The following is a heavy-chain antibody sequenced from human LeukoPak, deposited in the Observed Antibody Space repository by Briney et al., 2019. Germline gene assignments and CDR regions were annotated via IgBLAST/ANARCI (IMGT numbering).Heavy chain of an antibody. CDR2: IYYSGST. Sequence: SETLSLTCTVSGGSISSYYWSWIRQPPGKGLEWIGYIYYSGSTNYNPSLKSRVTISVDTSKNQFSLKLSSVTAADTAVYYCAGRGCDSCYWGQGTLVTVSS. V-gene: IGHV4-59*12. CDR3: AGRGCDSCY. CDR1: GGSISSYY. D-gene: IGHD5-12*01. J-gene: IGHJ4*02.